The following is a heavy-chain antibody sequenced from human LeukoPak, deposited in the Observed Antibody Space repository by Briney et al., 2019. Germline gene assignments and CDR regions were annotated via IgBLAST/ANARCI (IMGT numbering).Heavy chain of an antibody. J-gene: IGHJ6*03. CDR2: ISSSSSYI. Sequence: PGGSLRLSCAASGFIFSSYSMNWVRQAPGKGLEWVSSISSSSSYIYYADSVKGRFTISRDNAKNSLYLQMNSLRAEDTAVYYCARDKDVGRGWLSLYYYMDVWGKGTTVTVSS. V-gene: IGHV3-21*01. CDR3: ARDKDVGRGWLSLYYYMDV. CDR1: GFIFSSYS. D-gene: IGHD3-22*01.